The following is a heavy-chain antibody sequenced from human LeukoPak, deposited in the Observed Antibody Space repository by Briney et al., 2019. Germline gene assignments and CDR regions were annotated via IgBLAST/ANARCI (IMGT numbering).Heavy chain of an antibody. Sequence: PGGSMRLSCEASGFTFSAYAMTWVRQAPGKGLEWVSSIGSDGKTHYSESVKGRFAISRDNSKSMVFLQLNSVRAEDTALYYCARDLHYNVAMDVWGQGTTVTVSS. CDR2: IGSDGKT. J-gene: IGHJ6*02. V-gene: IGHV3-23*01. D-gene: IGHD5-24*01. CDR1: GFTFSAYA. CDR3: ARDLHYNVAMDV.